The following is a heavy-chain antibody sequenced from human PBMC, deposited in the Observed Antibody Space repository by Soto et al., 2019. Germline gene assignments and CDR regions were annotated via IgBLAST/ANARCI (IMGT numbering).Heavy chain of an antibody. Sequence: QLQLQESGPGLVKPSETLSLTCSVSGGSITNSYYYWGWIRQPPGKGLEWIGSIYYSGSTYYTPSLKSRVTISVDTSKNQFSLKLNSVTAADTAVYYCASLCYGSGSYYNVEDYWGQGMLVTVSS. V-gene: IGHV4-39*01. J-gene: IGHJ4*02. CDR1: GGSITNSYYY. D-gene: IGHD3-10*01. CDR3: ASLCYGSGSYYNVEDY. CDR2: IYYSGST.